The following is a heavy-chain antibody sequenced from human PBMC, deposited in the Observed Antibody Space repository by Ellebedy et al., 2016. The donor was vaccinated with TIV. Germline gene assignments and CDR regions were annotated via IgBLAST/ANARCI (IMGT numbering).Heavy chain of an antibody. D-gene: IGHD1-1*01. CDR3: ARGKLTWKSEDY. V-gene: IGHV3-74*01. Sequence: GESLKISCEASGFPFSIYAMGWVRQAPGKGLMWVSHTNTDGSRTSHADSVKGRFTISRDNGKNTLYLQMNSLRVEDTAVYYCARGKLTWKSEDYWGQGTLVTVSS. CDR1: GFPFSIYA. J-gene: IGHJ4*02. CDR2: TNTDGSRT.